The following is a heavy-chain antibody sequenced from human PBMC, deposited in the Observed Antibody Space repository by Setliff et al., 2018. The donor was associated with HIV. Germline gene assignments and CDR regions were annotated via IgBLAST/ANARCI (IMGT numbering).Heavy chain of an antibody. D-gene: IGHD3-10*01. CDR1: GFTFSSYA. V-gene: IGHV3-23*01. CDR3: ARTETLWFGESQDY. Sequence: PGGSLRLSCAASGFTFSSYAMSWVRQAPGKGLEWVAAISGRGGSQYYADSVRGRFTVSRDNSKNSLYLQMNSLRGEDTAVYFCARTETLWFGESQDYWGQGTLVTVSS. J-gene: IGHJ4*02. CDR2: ISGRGGSQ.